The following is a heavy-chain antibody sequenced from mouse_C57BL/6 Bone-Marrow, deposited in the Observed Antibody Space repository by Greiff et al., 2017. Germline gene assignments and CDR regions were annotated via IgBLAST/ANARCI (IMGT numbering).Heavy chain of an antibody. Sequence: DVKLVESGGGLVQPGGSLSLSCAASGFTFTDYYMSWVRQPPGKALEWLGFIRNKANGYTTEYSASVKGRFTISRDNSQSILYLQMNALRAEDSATYYCARSGANWPYFDYWGQGTTLTVSS. V-gene: IGHV7-3*01. CDR3: ARSGANWPYFDY. CDR2: IRNKANGYTT. CDR1: GFTFTDYY. D-gene: IGHD4-1*01. J-gene: IGHJ2*01.